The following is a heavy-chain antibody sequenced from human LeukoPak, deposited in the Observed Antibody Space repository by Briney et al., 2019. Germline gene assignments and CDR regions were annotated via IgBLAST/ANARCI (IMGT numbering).Heavy chain of an antibody. J-gene: IGHJ4*02. CDR2: INPSGGAT. CDR1: GYTFSTYY. V-gene: IGHV1-46*01. Sequence: VASVKVSCKASGYTFSTYYMHWVRQAPGQGLEWMGIINPSGGATTYAQKFQGRVTMTRDISTSTVYMELSSLRSADTAVYYCAREDRPYYYDSSGSYPIDCWGQGTLVTVSS. CDR3: AREDRPYYYDSSGSYPIDC. D-gene: IGHD3-22*01.